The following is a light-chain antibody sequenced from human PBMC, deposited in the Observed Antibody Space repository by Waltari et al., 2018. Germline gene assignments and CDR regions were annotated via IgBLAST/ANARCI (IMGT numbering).Light chain of an antibody. J-gene: IGKJ2*01. V-gene: IGKV4-1*01. Sequence: DIVMTQSPDSLAVSLGERATINCKTSQSVLYSSNNKNYLAGYQQKPGPPPKLLIYGTSTRESGVPDRFSGSGSGTDFTLTISSLQAEDVAVYYCQQYYSTPYTFGQGTRLEIK. CDR1: QSVLYSSNNKNY. CDR3: QQYYSTPYT. CDR2: GTS.